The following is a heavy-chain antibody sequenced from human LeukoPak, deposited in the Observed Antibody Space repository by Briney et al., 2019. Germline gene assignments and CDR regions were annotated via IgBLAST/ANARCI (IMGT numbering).Heavy chain of an antibody. CDR3: AGKWPLDY. CDR2: INSDGSST. D-gene: IGHD5-12*01. Sequence: GGSLRLSCAASGFSLSSYWMHGVRQAPGKGLVWVSRINSDGSSTNYADSVKGRFTISRDNAKNTVYLQMNSLRAEDTAVYYCAGKWPLDYWGQGTLVTVSS. CDR1: GFSLSSYW. J-gene: IGHJ4*02. V-gene: IGHV3-74*01.